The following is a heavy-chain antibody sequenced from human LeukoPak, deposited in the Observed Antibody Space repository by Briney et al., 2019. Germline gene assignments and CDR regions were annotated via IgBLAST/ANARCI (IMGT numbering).Heavy chain of an antibody. J-gene: IGHJ5*02. CDR3: ARYPEYSGSYLS. CDR2: IYYSGST. D-gene: IGHD1-26*01. V-gene: IGHV4-59*08. CDR1: GGSISSYY. Sequence: KPSETLSLTCTVSGGSISSYYWSWIRQPPGKGLEWIGYIYYSGSTNYNPSLKSRVTISVDTSKNQFSLKLSSVTAADTAVYYCARYPEYSGSYLSWGQGTLVTVSS.